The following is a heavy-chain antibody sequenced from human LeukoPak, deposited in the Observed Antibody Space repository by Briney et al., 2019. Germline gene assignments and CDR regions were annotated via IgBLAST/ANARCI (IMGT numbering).Heavy chain of an antibody. V-gene: IGHV3-48*04. Sequence: GSLRLSCAASGFTFSSYAMSWVRQAPGQGLERVSFISSSSSIYYAASLKGRFTISRENAKSSRYLQMNSLRAEDTAVYYCARYYYDISGYCYFDYWGQGTLVTVSS. CDR3: ARYYYDISGYCYFDY. J-gene: IGHJ4*02. D-gene: IGHD3-22*01. CDR2: ISSSSSI. CDR1: GFTFSSYA.